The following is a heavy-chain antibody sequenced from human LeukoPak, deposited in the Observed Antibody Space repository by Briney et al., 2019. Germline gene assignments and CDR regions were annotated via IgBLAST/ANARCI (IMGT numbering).Heavy chain of an antibody. Sequence: GGSLRLSCAASGFTFSSYEMNWVRQAPGKGLEWASYISSSGSTIYYADSVKGRFTISRDNAKNSLYLQMNSLRAEDTAVYYCAKAGPKQGYWGQGTLVTVSS. V-gene: IGHV3-48*03. CDR2: ISSSGSTI. J-gene: IGHJ4*02. CDR1: GFTFSSYE. CDR3: AKAGPKQGY.